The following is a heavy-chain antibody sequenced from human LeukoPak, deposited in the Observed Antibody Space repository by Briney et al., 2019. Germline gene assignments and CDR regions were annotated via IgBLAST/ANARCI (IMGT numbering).Heavy chain of an antibody. CDR2: ISSDGSSI. CDR3: AREAKCGLRNWFDP. D-gene: IGHD1-26*01. J-gene: IGHJ5*02. V-gene: IGHV3-74*01. Sequence: GGSLRLSCAASGFTFSGYWMRWVRQAPGKGLVWVSRISSDGSSIGYADSVKGRFTISGADAKNTLYLQMKILRAEDTAVYYCAREAKCGLRNWFDPYGQQALLAVSS. CDR1: GFTFSGYW.